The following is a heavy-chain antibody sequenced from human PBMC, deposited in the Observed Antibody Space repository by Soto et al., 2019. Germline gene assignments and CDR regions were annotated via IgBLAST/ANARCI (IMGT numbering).Heavy chain of an antibody. V-gene: IGHV5-51*01. CDR1: GYSFTSYW. Sequence: GESLKISCTGSGYSFTSYWIGWVRQMPGKGLEWMGIIYPGDSDTRYSPSFRGQVTISADKSISTAYLQWSSLKASDTAMYYCARAFCSGGSCYSYFDYWGQGTLVTVSS. CDR3: ARAFCSGGSCYSYFDY. CDR2: IYPGDSDT. D-gene: IGHD2-15*01. J-gene: IGHJ4*02.